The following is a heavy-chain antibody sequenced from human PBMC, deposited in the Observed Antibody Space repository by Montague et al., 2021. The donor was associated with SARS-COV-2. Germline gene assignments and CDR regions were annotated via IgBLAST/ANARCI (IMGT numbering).Heavy chain of an antibody. CDR3: ARHGRFSVIVNTSRGAFDI. Sequence: SETLSLTCTVSGVSISSYYWSWIRQPPGKGLEWIGCIYFSGSTNYNPSLKSRVTTSVDTSKNQFSLKLSSVTAADTAVYYCARHGRFSVIVNTSRGAFDIWGQGTMVTVSS. D-gene: IGHD3-22*01. CDR2: IYFSGST. V-gene: IGHV4-59*08. J-gene: IGHJ3*02. CDR1: GVSISSYY.